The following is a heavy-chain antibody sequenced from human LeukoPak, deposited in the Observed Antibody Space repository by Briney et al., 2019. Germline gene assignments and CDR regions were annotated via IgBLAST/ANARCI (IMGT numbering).Heavy chain of an antibody. CDR1: GYSFANYW. Sequence: LGEFLKIPCKCSGYSFANYWIGWVRQMPGKGLEWMGIIYPSDSQTRYSPSFQGQVTISVDKSISTAFLQWSSLQASDTAIYYCAGRLRHYYDSSGYSTPYYFDYWGQGTLVTVSS. J-gene: IGHJ4*02. D-gene: IGHD3-22*01. CDR2: IYPSDSQT. V-gene: IGHV5-51*01. CDR3: AGRLRHYYDSSGYSTPYYFDY.